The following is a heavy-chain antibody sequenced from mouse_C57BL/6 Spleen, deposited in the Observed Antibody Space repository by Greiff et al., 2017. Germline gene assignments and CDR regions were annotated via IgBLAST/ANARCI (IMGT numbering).Heavy chain of an antibody. CDR2: IYPGSGNT. CDR1: GYTFTDYY. CDR3: ARGDYDGAWFAY. D-gene: IGHD2-4*01. Sequence: VKLQESGAELVRPGASVKLSCKASGYTFTDYYINWVKQRPGQGLEWIARIYPGSGNTYYNEKFKGKATLTAEKSSSTAYMQLSSLTSEDSAVYFCARGDYDGAWFAYWGQGTLVTVSA. V-gene: IGHV1-76*01. J-gene: IGHJ3*01.